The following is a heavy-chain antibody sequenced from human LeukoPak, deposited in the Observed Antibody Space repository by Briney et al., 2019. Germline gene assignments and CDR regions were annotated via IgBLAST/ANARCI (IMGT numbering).Heavy chain of an antibody. Sequence: PGRSLRLSCAASGFTFSSYGMHWVRQAPGKGLEWVAVISYDGSNKYYADSVKGRFTISRDNSKNTLYLQMNSLRAEDTAVYYCAREDRDYDILTGYYSRGMDVWGKGTTVTVSS. J-gene: IGHJ6*04. D-gene: IGHD3-9*01. CDR3: AREDRDYDILTGYYSRGMDV. CDR2: ISYDGSNK. V-gene: IGHV3-30*03. CDR1: GFTFSSYG.